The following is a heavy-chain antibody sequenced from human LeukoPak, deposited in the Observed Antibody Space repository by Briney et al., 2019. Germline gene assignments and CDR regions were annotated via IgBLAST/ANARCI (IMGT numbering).Heavy chain of an antibody. Sequence: PSETLSLTCTVTGGSVSSDNYYWSWIRQPPGKGLEWIGYIYNSGSTNYSPSLKTRVTMSADTSKNQLSLKLSAVTAADTAVYYWARGRFSSSWYIFDPWGQGALVTVSS. CDR1: GGSVSSDNYY. D-gene: IGHD6-13*01. CDR2: IYNSGST. CDR3: ARGRFSSSWYIFDP. J-gene: IGHJ5*02. V-gene: IGHV4-61*01.